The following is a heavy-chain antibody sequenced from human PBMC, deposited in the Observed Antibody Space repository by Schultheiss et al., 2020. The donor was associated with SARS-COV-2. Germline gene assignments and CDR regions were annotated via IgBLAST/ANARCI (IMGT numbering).Heavy chain of an antibody. CDR3: ARQTTVTANWFDP. Sequence: SETLSLTCIVSGASISTYSWSWIRQPPGKGLEWIGYIYYSGSTYYNPSLKSRVTISVDTSKNQFSLKLSSVTAADTAVYHCARQTTVTANWFDPWGQGTLVTVSS. J-gene: IGHJ5*02. CDR1: GASISTYS. D-gene: IGHD4-11*01. CDR2: IYYSGST. V-gene: IGHV4-59*08.